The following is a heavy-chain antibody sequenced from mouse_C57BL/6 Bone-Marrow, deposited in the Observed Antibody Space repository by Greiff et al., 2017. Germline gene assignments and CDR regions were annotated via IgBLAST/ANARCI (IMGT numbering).Heavy chain of an antibody. V-gene: IGHV5-9-1*02. Sequence: EVKLVESGEGLVKPGGSLKLSCAASGFTFSSYAMSWVRQTPEKRLEWVAYISSGGDYIYYADTVKGRFTISRDNARNTLYRQMSSLKSEDTAMYYCTRGITTVVASHWYFDVWGTGTTVTVSS. CDR2: ISSGGDYI. CDR1: GFTFSSYA. D-gene: IGHD1-1*01. J-gene: IGHJ1*03. CDR3: TRGITTVVASHWYFDV.